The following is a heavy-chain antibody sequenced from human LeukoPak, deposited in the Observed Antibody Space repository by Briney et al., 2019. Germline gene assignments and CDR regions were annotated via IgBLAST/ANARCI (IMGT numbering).Heavy chain of an antibody. Sequence: GGSLRLSCAASGFTFSSHSMNWVRQAPGKGLEWISSISSSGSHIFQVDSVKGRFTISRDNAKNTLYLQMNSLRADDTAVYYCTRAQPTQWANDYWGQGTLVTVSS. D-gene: IGHD1-14*01. J-gene: IGHJ4*02. V-gene: IGHV3-21*06. CDR1: GFTFSSHS. CDR3: TRAQPTQWANDY. CDR2: ISSSGSHI.